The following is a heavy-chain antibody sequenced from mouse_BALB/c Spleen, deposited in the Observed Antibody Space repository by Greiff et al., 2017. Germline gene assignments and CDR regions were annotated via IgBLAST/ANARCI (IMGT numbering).Heavy chain of an antibody. CDR2: ISSGGSYT. CDR3: ARLGYGNRYCDY. D-gene: IGHD2-1*01. Sequence: EVKLMESGGDLVKPGGSLKLSCAASGFTFSSYGMSWVPQTPDKRLEWVATISSGGSYTYYPDSVKGRFTISRDNAKNTLYLQMSSLKSEDTAMYYCARLGYGNRYCDYWGQGTTLTVSS. J-gene: IGHJ2*01. CDR1: GFTFSSYG. V-gene: IGHV5-6*01.